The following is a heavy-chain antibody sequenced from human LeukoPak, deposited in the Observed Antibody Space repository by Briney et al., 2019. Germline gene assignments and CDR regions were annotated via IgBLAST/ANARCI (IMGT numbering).Heavy chain of an antibody. CDR3: ARETYDILTGSKTNWFDP. V-gene: IGHV4-39*07. CDR1: GGSISSSSYY. J-gene: IGHJ5*02. Sequence: SETLSLTCTVSGGSISSSSYYWGWIRQPPGKGLEWIGSMYHSGSTYYNPSLKSRVTISVDRSKNQFSLKLSSVTAADTAVYYCARETYDILTGSKTNWFDPWGQGTLVTVSS. D-gene: IGHD3-9*01. CDR2: MYHSGST.